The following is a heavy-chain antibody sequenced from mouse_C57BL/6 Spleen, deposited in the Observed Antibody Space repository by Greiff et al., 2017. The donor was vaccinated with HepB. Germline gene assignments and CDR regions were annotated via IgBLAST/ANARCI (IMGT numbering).Heavy chain of an antibody. CDR2: ISYDGSN. Sequence: EVKLVESGPGLVKPSQSLSLTCSVTGYSITSGYYWNWIRQFPGNKLEWMGYISYDGSNNYNPSLKNRISITRDTSKNQFFLKLNSVTTEDTATYYCARREITTENWGQGTLVTVSA. J-gene: IGHJ3*01. CDR1: GYSITSGYY. CDR3: ARREITTEN. V-gene: IGHV3-6*01. D-gene: IGHD2-4*01.